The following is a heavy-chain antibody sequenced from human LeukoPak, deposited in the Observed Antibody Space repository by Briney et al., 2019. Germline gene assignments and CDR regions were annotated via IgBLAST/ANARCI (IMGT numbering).Heavy chain of an antibody. Sequence: ASVKFSCKAFGYTFTNYAMNWVRQVPGQGLEWMGWIDTNTGNPTYAQGFTERFVFSLDTSVNTAYLQINSLKSEHTAVYYCARVHGDFLTPPGAFDIWGPGEMGTPSS. J-gene: IGHJ3*02. CDR1: GYTFTNYA. CDR2: IDTNTGNP. D-gene: IGHD3-9*01. CDR3: ARVHGDFLTPPGAFDI. V-gene: IGHV7-4-1*02.